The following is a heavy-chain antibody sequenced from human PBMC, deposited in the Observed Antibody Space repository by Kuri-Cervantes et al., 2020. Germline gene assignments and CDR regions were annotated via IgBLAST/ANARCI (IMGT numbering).Heavy chain of an antibody. D-gene: IGHD2-2*01. CDR3: ARGVPAAESTDNYYYYGMDV. V-gene: IGHV3-48*01. CDR2: IDNSSTTI. Sequence: GESLKISCAASEITFSSYSMNWFRQAPGKGLEWLSYIDNSSTTIYYADSVKGRLTISRDNAENSLYLQMNSLRAGDTAVYYCARGVPAAESTDNYYYYGMDVWGQGTTVTVSS. J-gene: IGHJ6*02. CDR1: EITFSSYS.